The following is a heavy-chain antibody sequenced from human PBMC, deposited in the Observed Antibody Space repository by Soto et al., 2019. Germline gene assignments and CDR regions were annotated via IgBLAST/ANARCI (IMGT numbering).Heavy chain of an antibody. CDR2: IYYSGST. D-gene: IGHD6-13*01. J-gene: IGHJ6*02. CDR3: ARGYSRRGKLSGMDV. CDR1: GGSISSGGYY. Sequence: QVQLQESGPGLVKPSQTLSLTCTVSGGSISSGGYYWSWIRQHPGKGLEWIGYIYYSGSTYYNPSLKSRVTISVDTSKNLFSLKLSCVTAADTAVYYCARGYSRRGKLSGMDVWGQGTTVTVSS. V-gene: IGHV4-31*03.